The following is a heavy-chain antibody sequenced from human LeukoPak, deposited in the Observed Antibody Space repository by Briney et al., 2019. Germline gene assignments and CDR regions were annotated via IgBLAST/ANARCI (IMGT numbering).Heavy chain of an antibody. CDR1: GGSISSYY. J-gene: IGHJ5*02. D-gene: IGHD3-22*01. CDR3: ARGGEGYDTANWFDP. V-gene: IGHV4-59*01. Sequence: SETLSLTCTVSGGSISSYYWSWIRRPPGKGLEWIGYIYYSGSTNYNPSLKSRVTISVDASKNQFSLKLSSVTAADTAVYYCARGGEGYDTANWFDPWGQGTLVTVSS. CDR2: IYYSGST.